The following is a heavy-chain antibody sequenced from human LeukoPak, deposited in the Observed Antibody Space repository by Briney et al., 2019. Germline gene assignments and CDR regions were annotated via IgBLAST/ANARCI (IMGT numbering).Heavy chain of an antibody. J-gene: IGHJ4*02. Sequence: GESLKISCKGSGYSFTSYWLGWVRQMPGKGLEWMGIIYPGDSDTRYSPSFQGQVTISADKSISTAYLQWSSLKASDTAMYYCARVPPHCSSTSCYSFDYWGQGTLVTVSS. V-gene: IGHV5-51*01. CDR1: GYSFTSYW. CDR2: IYPGDSDT. D-gene: IGHD2-2*01. CDR3: ARVPPHCSSTSCYSFDY.